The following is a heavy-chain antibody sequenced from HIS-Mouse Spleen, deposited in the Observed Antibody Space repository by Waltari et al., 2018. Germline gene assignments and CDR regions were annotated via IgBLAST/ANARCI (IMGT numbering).Heavy chain of an antibody. D-gene: IGHD3-3*01. CDR2: IFSNDEK. CDR3: ARTPNYDFWSGYYPAIWFDP. CDR1: GFSLSNARMG. J-gene: IGHJ5*02. Sequence: QVTLKESGPVLVKPTETLTLTCTVSGFSLSNARMGVSWIRQPPGKALEWLAHIFSNDEKSYNTSLKSRLTISKDTSKSQVVLTMTNMDPVDTATYYCARTPNYDFWSGYYPAIWFDPWGQGTLVTVSS. V-gene: IGHV2-26*01.